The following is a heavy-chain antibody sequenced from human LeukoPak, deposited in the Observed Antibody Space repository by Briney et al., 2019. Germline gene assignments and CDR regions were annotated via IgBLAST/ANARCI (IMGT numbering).Heavy chain of an antibody. CDR3: ARGRRWIQLWYGGYNWFDP. J-gene: IGHJ5*02. D-gene: IGHD5-18*01. Sequence: PSETLSLTCTVSGGSISSSSYYWGWIRQPPGKGLEWIGSIYYSGSTYYNPSLKSRVTISVDTSKNQFSLKLSSVTAADTAVYYCARGRRWIQLWYGGYNWFDPWGQGTLVTVSS. CDR1: GGSISSSSYY. CDR2: IYYSGST. V-gene: IGHV4-39*07.